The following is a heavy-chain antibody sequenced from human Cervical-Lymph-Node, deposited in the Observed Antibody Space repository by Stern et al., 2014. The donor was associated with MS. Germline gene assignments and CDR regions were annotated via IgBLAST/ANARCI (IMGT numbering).Heavy chain of an antibody. CDR3: AKDLHRKQLWSDAFDI. Sequence: EVQLVESRGLVVQPGGSLRLSCGASGFTFDESTMHWVRQAPGTALGWASLISWDGDGTYYADSVKGRFTIARDNSKNSLYLQMNSLRTEDTALYYCAKDLHRKQLWSDAFDIWGQGTTVTVSS. D-gene: IGHD5-18*01. V-gene: IGHV3-43*01. CDR1: GFTFDEST. CDR2: ISWDGDGT. J-gene: IGHJ3*02.